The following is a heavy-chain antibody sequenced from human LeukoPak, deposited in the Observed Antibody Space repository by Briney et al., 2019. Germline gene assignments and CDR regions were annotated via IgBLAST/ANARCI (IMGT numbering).Heavy chain of an antibody. D-gene: IGHD5-18*01. V-gene: IGHV4-59*01. CDR1: GGSISSYY. CDR2: IYYSGTT. CDR3: ARDLRGYYRD. J-gene: IGHJ4*02. Sequence: PSETLSLTCTVSGGSISSYYWSWIRQPPGKRLEWIGYIYYSGTTNYNPSLKSRVTISVDTSKNQFSLKLSSVTAADTAVYYCARDLRGYYRDWGQGTLVTVSS.